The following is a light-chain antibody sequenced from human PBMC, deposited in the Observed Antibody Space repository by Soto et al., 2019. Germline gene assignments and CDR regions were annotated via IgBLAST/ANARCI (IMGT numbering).Light chain of an antibody. J-gene: IGKJ1*01. Sequence: DIQMTQSPSTLSPSVGDRVTITCRASRSISDWLAWYQQKPGKAPKLLIFDASSLKNGVPSRFSGSGSGTEFPLTISSLQPDDVATYYCLQYDNYSWTFGQGTKVEIK. V-gene: IGKV1-5*01. CDR2: DAS. CDR3: LQYDNYSWT. CDR1: RSISDW.